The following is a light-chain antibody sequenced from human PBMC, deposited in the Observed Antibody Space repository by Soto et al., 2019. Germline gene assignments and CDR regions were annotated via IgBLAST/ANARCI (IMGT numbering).Light chain of an antibody. V-gene: IGLV1-44*01. CDR3: AAWDESLNAVV. CDR1: SSNIGSNS. CDR2: SNN. J-gene: IGLJ2*01. Sequence: QSVLTQSPSVSGTPGQRVTFSCSGSSSNIGSNSVSWYQQLPGTAPKLLIHSNNQRPSGVPDRFSDSKSGTSASLAISGLQSEDEADYYCAAWDESLNAVVFGGGTKLTVL.